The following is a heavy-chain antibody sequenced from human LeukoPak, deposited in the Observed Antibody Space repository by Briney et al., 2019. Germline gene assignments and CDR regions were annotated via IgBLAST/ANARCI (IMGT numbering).Heavy chain of an antibody. J-gene: IGHJ4*02. CDR1: GFTFSSYW. D-gene: IGHD6-19*01. CDR3: AKDRRIAVAEDGFDY. CDR2: IKQDGSEK. V-gene: IGHV3-7*03. Sequence: GGSLRLSCAASGFTFSSYWMSWVRQAPGKGLEWVANIKQDGSEKYYVDSVKGRFTISRDNSKNTLYLQMNSLRAEDTAVYYCAKDRRIAVAEDGFDYWGQGTLVTVSS.